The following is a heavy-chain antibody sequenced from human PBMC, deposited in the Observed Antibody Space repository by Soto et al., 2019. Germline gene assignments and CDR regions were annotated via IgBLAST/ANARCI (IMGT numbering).Heavy chain of an antibody. CDR2: IIPILGIA. D-gene: IGHD1-7*01. J-gene: IGHJ5*02. V-gene: IGHV1-69*08. CDR3: ARDIPNPDNWNYDGYWFDP. CDR1: GGTFSSYT. Sequence: QVQLVQSGAEVKKPGSSVKVSCKASGGTFSSYTISWVRQAPGQGLEWMGRIIPILGIANYAQKFQGRVTITADKSTSTAYMELSSLRSEDTAVYYCARDIPNPDNWNYDGYWFDPWGHGTLVTVSS.